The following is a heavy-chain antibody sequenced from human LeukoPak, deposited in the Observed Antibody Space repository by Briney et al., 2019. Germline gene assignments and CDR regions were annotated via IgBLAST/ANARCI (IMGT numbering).Heavy chain of an antibody. J-gene: IGHJ4*02. CDR3: ARGPVLRFLEWLFSPFDY. CDR1: GGSISSSSYY. D-gene: IGHD3-3*01. V-gene: IGHV4-39*07. Sequence: SETLSLTCTVSGGSISSSSYYWGWIRQPPGKGLEWIGSIYYSGSTYYNPSLKSRVTISVDTSKNQFSLKLSSVTAADTAVYYCARGPVLRFLEWLFSPFDYWGQGTLVTVSS. CDR2: IYYSGST.